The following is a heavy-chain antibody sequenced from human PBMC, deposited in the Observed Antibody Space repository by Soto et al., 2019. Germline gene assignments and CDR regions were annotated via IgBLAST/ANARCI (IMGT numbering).Heavy chain of an antibody. V-gene: IGHV1-2*02. CDR2: INPHSGGT. J-gene: IGHJ5*02. D-gene: IGHD2-15*01. CDR3: ARDGRYCSGGSCYLNWYDP. CDR1: GYTFTGYY. Sequence: ASVTVSCKSSGYTFTGYYMHWVRQAPGQGLEWMGWINPHSGGTNYAQKFQGRVTMTRATSLSTAYMELSRLRSDDTAVYYCARDGRYCSGGSCYLNWYDPWGQGTLVTISP.